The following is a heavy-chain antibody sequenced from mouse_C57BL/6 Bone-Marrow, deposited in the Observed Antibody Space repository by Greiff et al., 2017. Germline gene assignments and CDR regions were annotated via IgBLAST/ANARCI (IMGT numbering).Heavy chain of an antibody. J-gene: IGHJ2*01. Sequence: QVQLQQPGAELVKPGASVKLSCKASGYTFTSYWMHWVKQRPGQGLEWIGEIDPSDSYTNYNQKFKGKATLTVDTSSSTAYMQLSSLTSEDSAVYYCARGFYYFDYWGQGTTLTVSS. CDR3: ARGFYYFDY. V-gene: IGHV1-50*01. CDR2: IDPSDSYT. CDR1: GYTFTSYW.